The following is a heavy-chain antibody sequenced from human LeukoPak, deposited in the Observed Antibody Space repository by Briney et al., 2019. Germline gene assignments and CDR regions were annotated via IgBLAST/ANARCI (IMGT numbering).Heavy chain of an antibody. Sequence: GRSLRLFCASSGFTFDDYGMSWVRQAPGKGLEWVSGINWNGGSTTYADSVKGRFTISRDNAKNSHYLQMNSLRAEDTALYYCARASNPDYYYYDMDVWAKGPRSPSP. D-gene: IGHD1-14*01. CDR3: ARASNPDYYYYDMDV. V-gene: IGHV3-20*04. CDR1: GFTFDDYG. CDR2: INWNGGST. J-gene: IGHJ6*02.